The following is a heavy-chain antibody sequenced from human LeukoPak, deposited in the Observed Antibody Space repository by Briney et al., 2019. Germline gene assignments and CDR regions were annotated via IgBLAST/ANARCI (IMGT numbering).Heavy chain of an antibody. CDR3: ARDRRGSGSHGPYGMDV. CDR2: INPSGGST. V-gene: IGHV1-46*01. D-gene: IGHD3-10*01. Sequence: ASVNVSCKASGYTFTSYYMHWVRQAPGQGLEWMGIINPSGGSTSYAQKFQGRVTMTRDTSTSTVYMELSSLRSEDTAVYYCARDRRGSGSHGPYGMDVWGQGTTVTVSS. J-gene: IGHJ6*02. CDR1: GYTFTSYY.